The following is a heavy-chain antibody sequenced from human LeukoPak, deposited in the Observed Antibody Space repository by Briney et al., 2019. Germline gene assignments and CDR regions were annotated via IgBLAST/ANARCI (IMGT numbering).Heavy chain of an antibody. CDR2: ISGSGGST. D-gene: IGHD3-3*01. J-gene: IGHJ5*02. CDR3: AEGGITIFGAMTQGAWFDP. CDR1: GFTFSSYA. V-gene: IGHV3-23*01. Sequence: PGGSLRLSCAASGFTFSSYAMSWVRQAPGKGLEWVSAISGSGGSTYYADSVKGRFTISRDNSKNTLYLQMNSLRAEDTAVYYCAEGGITIFGAMTQGAWFDPWGQGTLVTVSS.